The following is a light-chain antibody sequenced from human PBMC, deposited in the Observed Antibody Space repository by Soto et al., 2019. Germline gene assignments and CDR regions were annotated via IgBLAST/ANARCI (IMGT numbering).Light chain of an antibody. CDR3: AAWDDSLNGVV. V-gene: IGLV1-36*01. CDR1: TSNIGNNA. J-gene: IGLJ2*01. Sequence: QSVLTQPPSVSEAPRQRVTISCSGSTSNIGNNAVNWYQQLPGKAPKLLLYYDDLLPSGVSDRFSGSKSGTSASLAISGLQSEDEADYYCAAWDDSLNGVVFGGGTKSPS. CDR2: YDD.